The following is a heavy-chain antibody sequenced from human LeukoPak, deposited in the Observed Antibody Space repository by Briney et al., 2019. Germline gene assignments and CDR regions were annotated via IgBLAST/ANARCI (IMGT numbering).Heavy chain of an antibody. CDR3: AKSYGGSDFDYYGLDV. D-gene: IGHD4-23*01. CDR2: ISYDGSNE. Sequence: GGSLSLSCAASGFTFGTYGMHWVRQAPAKGLAWVAVISYDGSNEYYAASVKGQFTISRDNSKNTLYLQMNSLRPEDTAVYYCAKSYGGSDFDYYGLDVWGQGTTVTVSS. CDR1: GFTFGTYG. J-gene: IGHJ6*02. V-gene: IGHV3-30*18.